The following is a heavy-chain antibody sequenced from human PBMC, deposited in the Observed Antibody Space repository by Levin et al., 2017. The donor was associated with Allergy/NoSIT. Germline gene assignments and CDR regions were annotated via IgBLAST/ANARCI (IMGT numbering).Heavy chain of an antibody. D-gene: IGHD5-12*01. CDR2: ISYDGSQR. CDR3: ASLRRGYSGYSDY. Sequence: LSLTCAASGFTFSNSGMHWVRQAPGKGLEWVAVISYDGSQRYFLDSVKGRFTISRDNSKNTLYLQMNSLRPEDTAVYYCASLRRGYSGYSDYWGQGTLVTVSS. J-gene: IGHJ4*02. CDR1: GFTFSNSG. V-gene: IGHV3-30*03.